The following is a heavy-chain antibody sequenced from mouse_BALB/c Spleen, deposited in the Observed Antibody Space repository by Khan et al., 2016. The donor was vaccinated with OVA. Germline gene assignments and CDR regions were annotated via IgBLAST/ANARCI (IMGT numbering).Heavy chain of an antibody. CDR2: INTSTGYT. CDR3: ARRGLRCDFDY. D-gene: IGHD1-1*01. V-gene: IGHV1-7*01. CDR1: GYTFINYW. Sequence: QVQLKESGAELAKPGTSVKMSCKASGYTFINYWILWVKQSPGQGLEWIGYINTSTGYTEYNQNFKDKATLTADKSSSTAYMQMTSLQSEDAAVVYGARRGLRCDFDYWGQGTTLTVSS. J-gene: IGHJ2*01.